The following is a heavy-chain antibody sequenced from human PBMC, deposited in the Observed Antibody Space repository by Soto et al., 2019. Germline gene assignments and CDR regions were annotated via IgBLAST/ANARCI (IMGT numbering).Heavy chain of an antibody. J-gene: IGHJ4*02. CDR3: ARLSGGGDY. Sequence: PSETLSLTCTVSGGSISSSSYYWGWIRQPPGKGLEWIGSIYYSGSTYYNPSLKSRVTISVDTSKNQFSLKLSSVTAADTAVYYCARLSGGGDYWGQGTLVTVSS. V-gene: IGHV4-39*01. CDR2: IYYSGST. CDR1: GGSISSSSYY.